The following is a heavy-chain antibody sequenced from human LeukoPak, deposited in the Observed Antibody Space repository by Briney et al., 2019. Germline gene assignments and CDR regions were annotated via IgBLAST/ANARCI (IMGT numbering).Heavy chain of an antibody. J-gene: IGHJ4*02. V-gene: IGHV1-18*01. CDR2: ISAYNGDT. CDR3: ARGPDYGDYADY. Sequence: ASVKVSCKAAGYIFTTYGISWVRQAPGQGLEWMGWISAYNGDTYYAQKLQGRLTMTTDTSTSTAYMELRSLRSEDTAVYYCARGPDYGDYADYWGQGTLVTVSS. CDR1: GYIFTTYG. D-gene: IGHD4-17*01.